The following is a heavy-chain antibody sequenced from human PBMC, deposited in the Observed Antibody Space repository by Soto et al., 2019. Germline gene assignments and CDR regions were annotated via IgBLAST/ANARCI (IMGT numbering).Heavy chain of an antibody. CDR3: ARGGRDYDSSGYYLDY. Sequence: QVQLVESGGGVVQPGMSLRLSCAASGFTFSNYAMHWVRQAPGKGLEWVALISYDGSNKYYADSVKGRFTISRDNSKNTVYLQMNSLRVEDTTVYYCARGGRDYDSSGYYLDYWGQGTLVTASS. CDR1: GFTFSNYA. V-gene: IGHV3-30-3*01. CDR2: ISYDGSNK. D-gene: IGHD3-22*01. J-gene: IGHJ4*02.